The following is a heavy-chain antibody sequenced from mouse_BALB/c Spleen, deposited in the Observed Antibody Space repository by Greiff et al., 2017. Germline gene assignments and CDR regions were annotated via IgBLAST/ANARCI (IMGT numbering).Heavy chain of an antibody. CDR1: GFTFSSYA. V-gene: IGHV5-9-4*01. Sequence: EVKVEESGGGLVKPGGSLKLSCAASGFTFSSYAMSWVRQSPEKRLEWVAEISSGGSYTYYPDTVTGRFTISRDNAKNTLYLEMSSLRSEDTAMYYCARDGYSDYAMDYWGQGTSVTVSS. CDR2: ISSGGSYT. J-gene: IGHJ4*01. CDR3: ARDGYSDYAMDY. D-gene: IGHD2-3*01.